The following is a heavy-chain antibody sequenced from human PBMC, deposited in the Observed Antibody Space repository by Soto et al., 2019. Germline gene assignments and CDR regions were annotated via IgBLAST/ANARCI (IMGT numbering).Heavy chain of an antibody. CDR1: GFTFSNAW. Sequence: PGGSLILSCAASGFTFSNAWMNWVRQAPGKGLEWVGRIKSKTDGGTTDYAAPVKGRFTISRDDSKNTLYLQMNSLKTEDTAVYYCTTALPPQWLLLRSVTRDYWGQGTLVTVSS. V-gene: IGHV3-15*07. D-gene: IGHD3-22*01. CDR2: IKSKTDGGTT. CDR3: TTALPPQWLLLRSVTRDY. J-gene: IGHJ4*02.